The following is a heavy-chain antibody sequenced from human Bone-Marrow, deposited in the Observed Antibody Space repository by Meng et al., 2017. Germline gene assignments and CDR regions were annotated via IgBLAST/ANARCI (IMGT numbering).Heavy chain of an antibody. CDR1: GFTFSSYW. Sequence: GGSLRLSCAASGFTFSSYWMSWVRQAPGKGLEWVSSISSSSSYIYYADSVKGRFTISRDNAKNSLYLQMNSLRAEDTAVYYCAKVSRFSRFGELSGYYFDYWGQGTLVTVSS. CDR3: AKVSRFSRFGELSGYYFDY. CDR2: ISSSSSYI. J-gene: IGHJ4*02. D-gene: IGHD3-10*01. V-gene: IGHV3-21*01.